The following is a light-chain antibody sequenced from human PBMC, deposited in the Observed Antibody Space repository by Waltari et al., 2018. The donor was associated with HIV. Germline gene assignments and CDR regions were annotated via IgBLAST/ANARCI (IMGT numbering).Light chain of an antibody. CDR1: SSDVGSYNL. CDR2: EGS. J-gene: IGLJ1*01. CDR3: CSYAGSSPYV. V-gene: IGLV2-23*01. Sequence: QSALTQPASVSGSPGQSITISCTGTSSDVGSYNLVSWYQQHPGKAPKLLLYEGSKRPSGVSNRFSGSKSGNTAALTISGLQAEDEADYYCCSYAGSSPYVFGTGTKVTVL.